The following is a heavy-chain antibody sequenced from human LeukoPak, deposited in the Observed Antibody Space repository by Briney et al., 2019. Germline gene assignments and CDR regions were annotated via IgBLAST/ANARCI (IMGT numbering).Heavy chain of an antibody. V-gene: IGHV1-24*01. CDR2: FDPEDGET. J-gene: IGHJ3*02. D-gene: IGHD6-19*01. Sequence: ASVKVSRKVSGYTLTELSMHWVRQAPGKGLEWMGGFDPEDGETIYAQKFQGRVTMTEDTSTDTAYTELSSLRSEDTAVYYCATENHIAVAGTDAFDIWGQGTMVTVSS. CDR3: ATENHIAVAGTDAFDI. CDR1: GYTLTELS.